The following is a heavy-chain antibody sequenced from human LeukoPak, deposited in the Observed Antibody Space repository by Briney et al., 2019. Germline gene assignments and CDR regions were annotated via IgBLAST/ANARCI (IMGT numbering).Heavy chain of an antibody. J-gene: IGHJ3*02. Sequence: ASVKVSCKASGYTFTRYAMNWVRQAPGQGLEWMGWINTNTGNPTYAQGFTGRFVFSLDTSVSTACLQISSLKAEDTVVYYCARRGPDAFDIWGQGTMVTVSS. CDR3: ARRGPDAFDI. CDR2: INTNTGNP. V-gene: IGHV7-4-1*02. CDR1: GYTFTRYA. D-gene: IGHD3-10*01.